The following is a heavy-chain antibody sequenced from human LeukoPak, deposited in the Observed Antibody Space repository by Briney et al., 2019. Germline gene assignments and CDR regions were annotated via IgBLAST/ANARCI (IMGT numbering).Heavy chain of an antibody. CDR3: ARDGGSGSYPYG. D-gene: IGHD1-26*01. J-gene: IGHJ4*02. CDR1: GYTFTGYY. V-gene: IGHV1-2*02. Sequence: ASVKVSCKASGYTFTGYYMHWVRQAPGRGLEWMGWINPNSGGTNYAQKFQGRVTMTRDTSISTAYMELSRLRSDDTAVYYCARDGGSGSYPYGWGQGTLVTVSS. CDR2: INPNSGGT.